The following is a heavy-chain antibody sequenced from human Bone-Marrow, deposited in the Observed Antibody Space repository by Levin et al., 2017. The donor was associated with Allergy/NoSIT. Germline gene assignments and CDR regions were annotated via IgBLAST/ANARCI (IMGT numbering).Heavy chain of an antibody. CDR3: STGIGTFDF. J-gene: IGHJ4*02. CDR2: IKSKTDREAA. Sequence: GRSLRLSCIVSGFTFRNAWMSWVRQAPGKGLECVGRIKSKTDREAADYAAPVKGRFTISRDDSRNTVYLQMNSLNTEDTAVYYCSTGIGTFDFWGQGTLVTVSS. CDR1: GFTFRNAW. D-gene: IGHD6-13*01. V-gene: IGHV3-15*01.